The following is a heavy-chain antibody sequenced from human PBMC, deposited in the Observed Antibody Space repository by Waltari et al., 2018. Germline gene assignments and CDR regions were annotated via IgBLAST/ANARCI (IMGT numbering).Heavy chain of an antibody. Sequence: QVQLQESGPGLVKPSQTLSLTCTVSGGSISSGGYYWSWIRQHPGKGLEWIGYIYYSGSTYYNPSRKSRVTISVDTSKNQFSRKLSSVTAADTAVYYCARDRVNPRNAFDIWGQGTMVTVSS. CDR1: GGSISSGGYY. D-gene: IGHD3-10*01. CDR2: IYYSGST. V-gene: IGHV4-31*03. CDR3: ARDRVNPRNAFDI. J-gene: IGHJ3*02.